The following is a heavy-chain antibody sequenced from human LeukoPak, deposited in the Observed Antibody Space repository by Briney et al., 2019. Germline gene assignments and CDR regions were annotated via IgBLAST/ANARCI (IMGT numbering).Heavy chain of an antibody. Sequence: SETLSLTCTVSGGSISSYYWSWIRQPPGRGGGGMGYIYYSGSTNYNPSLKSRVTISVDTSKNQFSLKLSSVTAADTAVYYCARVDSSSWNDAFDIWGQGTMVTVSS. J-gene: IGHJ3*02. D-gene: IGHD6-13*01. V-gene: IGHV4-59*12. CDR3: ARVDSSSWNDAFDI. CDR2: IYYSGST. CDR1: GGSISSYY.